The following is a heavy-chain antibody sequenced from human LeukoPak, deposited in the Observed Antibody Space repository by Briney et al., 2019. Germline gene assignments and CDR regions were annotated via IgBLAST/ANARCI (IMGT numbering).Heavy chain of an antibody. J-gene: IGHJ4*02. CDR3: ASPGSYGTGSPFDY. CDR1: GYTFTSYG. CDR2: IIPIFGTA. V-gene: IGHV1-69*05. Sequence: ASVKVSCKASGYTFTSYGISWVRQAPGQGLEWMGGIIPIFGTANYAQKFQGRVTITTDESTSTAYMELSGLRPEDTAVYYCASPGSYGTGSPFDYWGQGTLVTVSS. D-gene: IGHD3-10*01.